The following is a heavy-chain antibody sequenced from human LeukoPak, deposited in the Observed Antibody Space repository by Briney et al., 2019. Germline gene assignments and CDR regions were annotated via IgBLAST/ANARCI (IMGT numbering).Heavy chain of an antibody. CDR1: GFTFSSYW. CDR2: INSDGSST. CDR3: AREEDILTGYYLV. J-gene: IGHJ4*02. D-gene: IGHD3-9*01. Sequence: GGSLRLSCAASGFTFSSYWMHWVRQALGKGLVWVSRINSDGSSTSYADSVKGRFTISRDNAKNTLYLQMNSLRAEDTAVYYCAREEDILTGYYLVWGQGTLVTVSS. V-gene: IGHV3-74*01.